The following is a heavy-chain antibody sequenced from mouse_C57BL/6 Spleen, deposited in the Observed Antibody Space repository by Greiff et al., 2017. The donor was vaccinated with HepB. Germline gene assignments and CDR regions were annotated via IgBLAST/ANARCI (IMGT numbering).Heavy chain of an antibody. CDR1: GFTFSSYA. CDR2: ISDGGSYT. D-gene: IGHD3-1*01. V-gene: IGHV5-4*01. CDR3: ARDRASTRDAMDY. J-gene: IGHJ4*01. Sequence: EVQLQQSGGGLVKPGGSLKLSCAASGFTFSSYAMSWVRQTPGKRLEWVATISDGGSYTYYPDNVKGRFTISRDNAKNNLYLQLSHLKSEDTAMYYCARDRASTRDAMDYWGQGTSVTGSS.